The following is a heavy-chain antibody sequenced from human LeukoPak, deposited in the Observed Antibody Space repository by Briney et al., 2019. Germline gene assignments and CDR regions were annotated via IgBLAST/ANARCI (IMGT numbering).Heavy chain of an antibody. V-gene: IGHV1-2*02. CDR2: INPNSGDT. CDR1: GYSFTGYY. CDR3: ARTLYIAAVPGGFDY. J-gene: IGHJ4*02. Sequence: ASVKVSCKASGYSFTGYYMHWVRQAPGQGLEWMGWINPNSGDTKYAQKFQGRVTMTRDTSISTAYMELSRLRSDDTALYYCARTLYIAAVPGGFDYWGQGSLVTVSS. D-gene: IGHD6-13*01.